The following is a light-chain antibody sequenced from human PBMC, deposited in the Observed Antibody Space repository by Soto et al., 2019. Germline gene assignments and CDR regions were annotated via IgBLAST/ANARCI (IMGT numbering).Light chain of an antibody. CDR2: EDN. CDR3: QSYDSSNPYWV. CDR1: SGSIASNY. V-gene: IGLV6-57*01. J-gene: IGLJ3*02. Sequence: NFMLTKPHSVSESPGKTVTISCTRSSGSIASNYVQWYQQRPGSSPTTVIYEDNQRPSGVPDRFSGSIDSSSNSASLTISGLKTEDEADYSCQSYDSSNPYWVFGGGTKLTVL.